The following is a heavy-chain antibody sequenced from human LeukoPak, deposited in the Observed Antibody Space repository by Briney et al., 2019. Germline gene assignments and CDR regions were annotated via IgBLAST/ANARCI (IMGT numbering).Heavy chain of an antibody. V-gene: IGHV3-73*01. D-gene: IGHD3-9*01. CDR1: GFTFSGSA. CDR3: AKAATKSNFDWLFIFDY. Sequence: GGSLRLSCAASGFTFSGSAMHWVRQASGKGLEWVGRIRSKANSYATAYAASVKGRFTISRDDSKNTAYLQMNSLKTEDTAVYYCAKAATKSNFDWLFIFDYWGQGTLVTVSS. CDR2: IRSKANSYAT. J-gene: IGHJ4*02.